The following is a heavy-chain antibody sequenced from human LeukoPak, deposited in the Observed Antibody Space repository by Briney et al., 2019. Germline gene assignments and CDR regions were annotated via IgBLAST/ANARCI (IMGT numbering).Heavy chain of an antibody. CDR3: ARPEDGYPYAFDI. J-gene: IGHJ3*02. D-gene: IGHD5-24*01. Sequence: GSSVKVSCKASGGTFSSYAISWVRQAPGQGLEWMGGIIPIFGTANYAQKFQGRVTMTRDTSTSTVYMELSSLRSEDTAVYYCARPEDGYPYAFDIWGQGTMVTVSS. CDR1: GGTFSSYA. CDR2: IIPIFGTA. V-gene: IGHV1-69*05.